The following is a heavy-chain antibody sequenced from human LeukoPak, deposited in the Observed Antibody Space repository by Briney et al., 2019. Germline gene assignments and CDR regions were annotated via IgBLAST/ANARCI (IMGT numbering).Heavy chain of an antibody. V-gene: IGHV1-69*10. Sequence: GASVKVSCKASGGTFTSYTISWVRQAAGQGLEWMGGIIPILGIANYAQKFQGRVTITADKSTSTAYMELTSLRSEDTAVYYCARGYCSSTSCSLPFILWGQGTLVTVSS. CDR3: ARGYCSSTSCSLPFIL. CDR2: IIPILGIA. J-gene: IGHJ4*02. D-gene: IGHD2-2*01. CDR1: GGTFTSYT.